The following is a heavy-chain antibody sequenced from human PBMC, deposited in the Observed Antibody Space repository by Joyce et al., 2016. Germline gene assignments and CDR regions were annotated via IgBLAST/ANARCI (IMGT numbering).Heavy chain of an antibody. CDR1: GYTFTSHG. CDR2: VSTYNGNT. Sequence: QVQLVQSGAEVKKPGASVKVSCKASGYTFTSHGISWMRQATGQGLEWMGWVSTYNGNTDYAQNFQGRVTMTTDTSTSTAYMELRSLRSDDTAMYYCARACPGSTCYSIYWGQGTLVTVSP. CDR3: ARACPGSTCYSIY. D-gene: IGHD2-15*01. J-gene: IGHJ4*02. V-gene: IGHV1-18*01.